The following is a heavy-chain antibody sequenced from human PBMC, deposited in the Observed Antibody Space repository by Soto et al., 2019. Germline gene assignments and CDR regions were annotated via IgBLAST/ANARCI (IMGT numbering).Heavy chain of an antibody. D-gene: IGHD1-26*01. J-gene: IGHJ4*02. Sequence: GGSLRLSCAASGFTFSSYAMHWVRQAPGKGLEWVAVISYDGSNKYYADSVKGRFTISRDNSKNTLYLQMNSLRAEDTAVYYCARTTDPYYFDYWGQGTLVTVSS. CDR1: GFTFSSYA. V-gene: IGHV3-30-3*01. CDR3: ARTTDPYYFDY. CDR2: ISYDGSNK.